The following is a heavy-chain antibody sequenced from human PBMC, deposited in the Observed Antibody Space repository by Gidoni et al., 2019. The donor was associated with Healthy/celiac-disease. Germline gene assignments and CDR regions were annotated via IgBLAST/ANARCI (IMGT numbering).Heavy chain of an antibody. Sequence: QLQLQESGPGLVKPSETLSLTCTVSGGSISSSSYYWGWIRQPPGKGLEWIGSIYYSGSTSYNPSLKSRVTISVDTSKNQFSLKLSSVTAADTAVYYCARRVNTVTTDYYYYMDVWGKGTTVTVSS. D-gene: IGHD4-4*01. V-gene: IGHV4-39*01. CDR3: ARRVNTVTTDYYYYMDV. CDR1: GGSISSSSYY. CDR2: IYYSGST. J-gene: IGHJ6*03.